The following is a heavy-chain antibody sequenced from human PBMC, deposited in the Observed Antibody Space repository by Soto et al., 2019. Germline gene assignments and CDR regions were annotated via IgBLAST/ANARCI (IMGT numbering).Heavy chain of an antibody. CDR3: ARDWGYYYYDGMDV. D-gene: IGHD3-16*01. CDR1: GFTFSSYS. CDR2: ISSSSSYI. Sequence: EVQLVESGGGLVKPGGSLRLSCAASGFTFSSYSMNWVRQAPGKGLEWVSSISSSSSYIYYADSVKGRFTISRDNAKNSLYLQMNSLRAEDTAVYYCARDWGYYYYDGMDVWGPGATVTVSS. J-gene: IGHJ6*02. V-gene: IGHV3-21*01.